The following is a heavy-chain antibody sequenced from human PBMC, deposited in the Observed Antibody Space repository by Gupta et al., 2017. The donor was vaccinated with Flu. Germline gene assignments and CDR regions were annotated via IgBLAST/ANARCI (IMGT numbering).Heavy chain of an antibody. V-gene: IGHV3-30*03. Sequence: QVQLMESGGGVVHPGRSLRLSCAASGFTFRNSGMHWARQVPGKGLEGVAVISYDGSNMYYADSVQGRFIVSRDNSKNTLYLDLNSLRPDDTALYYCATDTPGGRFWSGSLDHWGQGTLVTVSS. CDR2: ISYDGSNM. CDR3: ATDTPGGRFWSGSLDH. D-gene: IGHD3-3*01. CDR1: GFTFRNSG. J-gene: IGHJ4*02.